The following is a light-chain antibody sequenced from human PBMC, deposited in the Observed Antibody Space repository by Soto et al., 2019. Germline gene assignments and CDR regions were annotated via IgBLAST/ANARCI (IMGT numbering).Light chain of an antibody. J-gene: IGLJ2*01. Sequence: QSVLTQPASVSGSPGQSITMSCTGSSSDIGTYDYVSWYQQHPGKAPKLIMFEVSHRPSGISNRFSGSKSGNTASLTISGLLADDEADYYCSSYSTTNTVVFGGGTKVTVL. CDR1: SSDIGTYDY. CDR3: SSYSTTNTVV. V-gene: IGLV2-14*01. CDR2: EVS.